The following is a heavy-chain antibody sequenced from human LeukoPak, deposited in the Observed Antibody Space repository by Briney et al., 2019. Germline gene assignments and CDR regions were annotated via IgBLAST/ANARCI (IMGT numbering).Heavy chain of an antibody. CDR1: GGSISSYY. CDR2: IYYSGST. J-gene: IGHJ6*02. CDR3: ARHPEGMDV. V-gene: IGHV4-59*08. Sequence: PSETLSLTCTVSGGSISSYYWSWIRQPPGKGLEWIGYIYYSGSTNYNPSLKCRVTISVDTSKNQFSLKLSSVTAADTAVYYCARHPEGMDVWGQGTTVTVSS.